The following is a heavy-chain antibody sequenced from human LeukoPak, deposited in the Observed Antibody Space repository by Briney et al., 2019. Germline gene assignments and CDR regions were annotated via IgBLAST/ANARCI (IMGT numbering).Heavy chain of an antibody. J-gene: IGHJ6*02. CDR2: INWNGGST. Sequence: PGGSLRLSCAASGFTFDDYGMSWVRQAPGKGLEWVSGINWNGGSTGYADSVKGRFTISRDNAKNSLYLQMNSLRAEDTALYHRARYHLSYCSSTSCSALDYYYGMDVWGQGTTVTVSS. CDR3: ARYHLSYCSSTSCSALDYYYGMDV. CDR1: GFTFDDYG. D-gene: IGHD2-2*01. V-gene: IGHV3-20*01.